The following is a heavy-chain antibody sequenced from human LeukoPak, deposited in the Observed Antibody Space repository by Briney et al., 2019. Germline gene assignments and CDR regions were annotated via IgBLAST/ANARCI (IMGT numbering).Heavy chain of an antibody. J-gene: IGHJ4*02. CDR2: IVSTSSLM. CDR1: GFTFSTYN. CDR3: ATYRQVLLPFES. Sequence: PGGSLRLSCVASGFTFSTYNMNWVRQAPGKGLEWVSSIVSTSSLMSYSDSVKGRFTVSRDNSKNTLYLQMNSLRAEDTAVYYCATYRQVLLPFESWGQGTLVTVSS. D-gene: IGHD2-8*02. V-gene: IGHV3-21*04.